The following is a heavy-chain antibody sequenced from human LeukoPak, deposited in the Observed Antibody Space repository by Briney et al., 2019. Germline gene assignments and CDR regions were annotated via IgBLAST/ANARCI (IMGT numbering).Heavy chain of an antibody. CDR3: ARVSYYDFDY. CDR2: ISSSSSTI. D-gene: IGHD3-3*01. CDR1: GFTFSSYS. J-gene: IGHJ4*02. V-gene: IGHV3-48*04. Sequence: GGSLRLSCAASGFTFSSYSMNWVRQATGRGLEWVSYISSSSSTIYYADSVKGRFTISRDNAKNSLYLQMNSLRAEDTAVYYCARVSYYDFDYWGQGTLVTVSS.